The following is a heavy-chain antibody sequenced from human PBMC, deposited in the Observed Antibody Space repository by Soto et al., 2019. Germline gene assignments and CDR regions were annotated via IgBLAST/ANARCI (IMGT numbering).Heavy chain of an antibody. D-gene: IGHD6-13*01. Sequence: PSDTLSLTCAVYGGSFSGYYWSWIRQPPGKGLEWIGEIDHSGSTNYNPSLKRRVTISVDTSKNQFSLKLSSVTAADTAVYYCARGGSKRYSSPRSYYYGMDVWGQGTTVTVSS. CDR1: GGSFSGYY. V-gene: IGHV4-34*01. J-gene: IGHJ6*02. CDR3: ARGGSKRYSSPRSYYYGMDV. CDR2: IDHSGST.